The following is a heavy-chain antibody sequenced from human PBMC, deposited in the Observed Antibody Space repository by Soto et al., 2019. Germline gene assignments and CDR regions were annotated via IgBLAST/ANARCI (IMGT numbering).Heavy chain of an antibody. V-gene: IGHV3-23*01. CDR1: GFTVSPYP. J-gene: IGHJ3*02. Sequence: GGSLRPSCASSGFTVSPYPMSWVRQAPGKGLEWVSAISGSGGSTYYADSVKGRFTISRDNSKNTLYLQMNSLRAEDTAVYYCAKGGPVMVYAISAFDIWGQGTVVTVSS. CDR2: ISGSGGST. CDR3: AKGGPVMVYAISAFDI. D-gene: IGHD2-8*01.